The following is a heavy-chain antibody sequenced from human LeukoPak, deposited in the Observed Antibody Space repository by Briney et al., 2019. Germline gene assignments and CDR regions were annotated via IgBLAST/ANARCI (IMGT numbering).Heavy chain of an antibody. CDR2: INPDDSPT. J-gene: IGHJ5*02. Sequence: PGGSLSLFYAASGLSFSDYWMHWAPPPPEKGLVGFSHINPDDSPTYYPASVKSRFTISRDNGENTLYLQMHSLRAEDTAVYFCVRGAFSDCSYSSCTRGNWFDPWGQGTLVTVSS. D-gene: IGHD6-6*01. CDR1: GLSFSDYW. CDR3: VRGAFSDCSYSSCTRGNWFDP. V-gene: IGHV3-74*01.